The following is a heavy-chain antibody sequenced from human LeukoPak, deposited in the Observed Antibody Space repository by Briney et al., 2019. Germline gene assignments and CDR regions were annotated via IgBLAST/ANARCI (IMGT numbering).Heavy chain of an antibody. CDR1: GFTFRSSA. Sequence: GGSLRLSCAASGFTFRSSAMHWVRQAPGKGLEWVAVISYDGNNNYYADSVKGRFTISRDISKNPLYLQMNSLRAEDTAVYFCARASMVNWYFDFWGRGTLVTVSS. D-gene: IGHD3-10*01. CDR3: ARASMVNWYFDF. J-gene: IGHJ2*01. V-gene: IGHV3-30*04. CDR2: ISYDGNNN.